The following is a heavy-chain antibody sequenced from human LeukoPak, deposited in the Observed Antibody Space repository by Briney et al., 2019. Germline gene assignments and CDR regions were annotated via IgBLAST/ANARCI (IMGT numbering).Heavy chain of an antibody. CDR3: ARAEGSNPDYAFDI. CDR2: ISYDGSNK. Sequence: GGSLRLSYAASGFTFSSYAMHWVRQAPGKGLEGVAVISYDGSNKYYADSVKGRFTISRDNSKNTLYLQMNSLRAEDTAVYYCARAEGSNPDYAFDIWGQGTMVTVSS. J-gene: IGHJ3*02. D-gene: IGHD4-11*01. V-gene: IGHV3-30-3*01. CDR1: GFTFSSYA.